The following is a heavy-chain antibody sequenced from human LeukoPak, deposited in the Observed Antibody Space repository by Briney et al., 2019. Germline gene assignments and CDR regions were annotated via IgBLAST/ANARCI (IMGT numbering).Heavy chain of an antibody. CDR1: GGSISRGDYY. D-gene: IGHD2-2*02. CDR2: IYYSGST. CDR3: AREILGYCSSTSCYTESNWFDP. J-gene: IGHJ5*02. Sequence: SETLSLTCTVSGGSISRGDYYWSWIRQPPGKGLEWIGYIYYSGSTYYNPSLKSRVTISVDTSKNQFSLKLSSVTAADTAVYYCAREILGYCSSTSCYTESNWFDPWGQGTLVTVSS. V-gene: IGHV4-30-4*01.